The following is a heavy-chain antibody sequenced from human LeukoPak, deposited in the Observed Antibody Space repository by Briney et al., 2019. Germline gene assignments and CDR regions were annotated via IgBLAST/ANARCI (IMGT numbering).Heavy chain of an antibody. J-gene: IGHJ3*02. Sequence: SETLSLTCTVSGGSVSISSYYWGWIRQPPGKGLEWIGSIYYSGSTYYNPSLKSRVTISVDTSKNQFSLKLSSVTAADTAVYYCARPSSHDFWSGYGSPGHAFDIWGQGTMVTVSS. D-gene: IGHD3-3*01. CDR3: ARPSSHDFWSGYGSPGHAFDI. CDR1: GGSVSISSYY. CDR2: IYYSGST. V-gene: IGHV4-39*07.